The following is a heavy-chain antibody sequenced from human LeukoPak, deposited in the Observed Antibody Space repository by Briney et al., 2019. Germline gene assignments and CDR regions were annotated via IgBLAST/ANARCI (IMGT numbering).Heavy chain of an antibody. CDR1: GFTFSSYW. CDR3: AIVLTGSRHCFDI. CDR2: IKQDGSEK. J-gene: IGHJ3*02. D-gene: IGHD3-10*01. Sequence: PGGSLRLSCAASGFTFSSYWMTWVRQAPGKGLEWVANIKQDGSEKYYVDSVKGRFTISRDNAKNSLYLQMNSLRAEDTAVYYCAIVLTGSRHCFDICGQGTMVTVSP. V-gene: IGHV3-7*01.